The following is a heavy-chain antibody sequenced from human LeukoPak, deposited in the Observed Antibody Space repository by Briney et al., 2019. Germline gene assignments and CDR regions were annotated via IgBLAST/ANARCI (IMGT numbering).Heavy chain of an antibody. Sequence: GGSLRLSCAASGFTFSSYDMHWVRQAPGKGLEWVAFIRFDGSNKYYADSVKGRFTISRENSKNTLYLQMNSLRPEDTAVYFCACESRTFGGVIGNSWGQGTLVTVSS. D-gene: IGHD3-16*02. CDR1: GFTFSSYD. CDR2: IRFDGSNK. CDR3: ACESRTFGGVIGNS. J-gene: IGHJ4*02. V-gene: IGHV3-30*02.